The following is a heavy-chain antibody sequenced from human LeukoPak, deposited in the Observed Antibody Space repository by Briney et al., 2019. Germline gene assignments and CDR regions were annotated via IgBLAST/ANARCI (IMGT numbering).Heavy chain of an antibody. CDR2: ISPYNDNT. CDR3: AREPSGLLFDY. V-gene: IGHV1-18*01. CDR1: GYTFTKFG. D-gene: IGHD6-25*01. Sequence: ASVKVSCKASGYTFTKFGISWVRQAPGQEFEWMGWISPYNDNTNYAKKFQGRVTLTTDTSTSTAYMELRGLTSDDTAVYYCAREPSGLLFDYWGLGTLVTVSS. J-gene: IGHJ4*02.